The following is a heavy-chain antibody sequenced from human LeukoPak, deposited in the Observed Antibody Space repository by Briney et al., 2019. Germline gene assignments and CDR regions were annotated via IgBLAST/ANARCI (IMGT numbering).Heavy chain of an antibody. CDR3: AREGSYYDSSGYRPSGAFDI. J-gene: IGHJ3*02. CDR2: IIPIFDTT. Sequence: SVKVSCKASGGTFSSYAINWVRQAPGQGLEWMGGIIPIFDTTNYAQNFQGRVTITADKSTNTAYMELSSLRSEDTAVYYCAREGSYYDSSGYRPSGAFDIWGQGTMVTVSS. V-gene: IGHV1-69*06. CDR1: GGTFSSYA. D-gene: IGHD3-22*01.